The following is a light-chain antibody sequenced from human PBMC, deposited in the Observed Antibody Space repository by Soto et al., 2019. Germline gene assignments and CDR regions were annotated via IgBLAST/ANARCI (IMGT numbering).Light chain of an antibody. CDR1: SSNIGAGYD. Sequence: QLVLTQPPSVSGAPGQRVTISCTGSSSNIGAGYDVHWYQQFPGTAPKLLIYANNNRPSGVPDRFSASKSGTSASLAITGLQADDEADYYCQSYDPNLRGVFGTGTKLTVL. V-gene: IGLV1-40*01. CDR2: ANN. J-gene: IGLJ1*01. CDR3: QSYDPNLRGV.